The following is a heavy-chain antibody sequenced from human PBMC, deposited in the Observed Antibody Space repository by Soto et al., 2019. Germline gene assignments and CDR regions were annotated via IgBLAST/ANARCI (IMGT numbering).Heavy chain of an antibody. Sequence: QVRLVQSGAEVKKPGSSVKVSCEASGGTFSSYAVTWVRQAPGQGLEWMGGIIPIVTTPNYAQKFQGRLTISADQSTSTSYMELSSLRSEDTGVYYCAGVGYNFWSRYHYYGMDVWGQGTTVIVSS. J-gene: IGHJ6*02. V-gene: IGHV1-69*01. CDR3: AGVGYNFWSRYHYYGMDV. CDR2: IIPIVTTP. CDR1: GGTFSSYA. D-gene: IGHD3-3*01.